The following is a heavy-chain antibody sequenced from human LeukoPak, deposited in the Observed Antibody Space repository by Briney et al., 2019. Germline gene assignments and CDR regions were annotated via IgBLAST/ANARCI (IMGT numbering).Heavy chain of an antibody. CDR3: ARVSPIQKWLDFDS. Sequence: GGSLRLSCAASGFTFSSYSMNWVRQAPGKGLEWVSAISGSGGSTYYADSVKGRFTISRDNSNSMLYLQMDSLRAEDTAVYYCARVSPIQKWLDFDSWGQGTLVTVSS. D-gene: IGHD5-18*01. V-gene: IGHV3-23*01. CDR2: ISGSGGST. CDR1: GFTFSSYS. J-gene: IGHJ4*02.